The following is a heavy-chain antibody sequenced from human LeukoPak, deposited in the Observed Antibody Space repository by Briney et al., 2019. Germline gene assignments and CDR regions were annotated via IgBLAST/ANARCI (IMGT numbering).Heavy chain of an antibody. CDR3: AREGSYGSGSHIGRTGWFDP. Sequence: GASVKVSCKASGYTFTSYYMHWVRQAPGQGLEWMGIINPSGGSTSYVQKFQGRVTMTRDTSTSTVYMELSSLRSEDTAVYYCAREGSYGSGSHIGRTGWFDPWGQGTLVTVSS. CDR1: GYTFTSYY. V-gene: IGHV1-46*01. J-gene: IGHJ5*02. D-gene: IGHD3-10*01. CDR2: INPSGGST.